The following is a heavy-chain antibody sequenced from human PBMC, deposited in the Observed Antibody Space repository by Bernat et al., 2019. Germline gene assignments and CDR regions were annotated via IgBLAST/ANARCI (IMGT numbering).Heavy chain of an antibody. Sequence: EVQLVESGGGLVEPGGSLRLSCAASGFTFNSAWMMWVRQAPGMGLEWVGRVKSKDEGVTPDYAAPVKGRFIISRDDSKKTFYLQMNSLKTDDTAMYYCTADVPDWNPLGFDYWGQGTLVTVSS. D-gene: IGHD1-1*01. J-gene: IGHJ4*02. CDR2: VKSKDEGVTP. V-gene: IGHV3-15*01. CDR3: TADVPDWNPLGFDY. CDR1: GFTFNSAW.